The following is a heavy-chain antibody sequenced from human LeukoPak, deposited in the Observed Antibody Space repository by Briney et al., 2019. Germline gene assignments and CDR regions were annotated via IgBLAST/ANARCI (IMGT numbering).Heavy chain of an antibody. Sequence: PGGSLRLSCATSGFTINNFAMSWVRQAPGKGLEWVSSLSDTGTATYYTDSVKGRFTISRDNSKNTLYLRMNSLRAEDTAVYYCARGSYDSSGYYGHWGQGTLVTVSS. CDR2: LSDTGTAT. V-gene: IGHV3-23*01. D-gene: IGHD3-22*01. CDR3: ARGSYDSSGYYGH. CDR1: GFTINNFA. J-gene: IGHJ4*02.